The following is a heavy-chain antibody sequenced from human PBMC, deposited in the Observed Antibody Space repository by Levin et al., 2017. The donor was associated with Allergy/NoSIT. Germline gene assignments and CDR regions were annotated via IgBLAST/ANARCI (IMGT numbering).Heavy chain of an antibody. J-gene: IGHJ5*02. CDR1: GYNFISYY. D-gene: IGHD6-13*01. Sequence: GESLKISCKASGYNFISYYIAWVRQMPGKDLEWMGVIYPGDSDTRYSPSFQGQVTISADKSITTAYLQWSSLKASDTAIYYCARLYDTSSWYENRFDPWGQGTLVTVSS. CDR2: IYPGDSDT. CDR3: ARLYDTSSWYENRFDP. V-gene: IGHV5-51*01.